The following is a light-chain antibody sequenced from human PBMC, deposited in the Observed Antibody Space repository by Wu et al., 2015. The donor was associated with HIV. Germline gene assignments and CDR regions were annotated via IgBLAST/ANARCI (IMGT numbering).Light chain of an antibody. CDR1: QSISTF. Sequence: EIVLTQSPATLSLSPGERATLSCRASQSISTFLGWYQQKPGQAPRLLIHDASNRATGIPARFSGSGSGTDFTLTISSLEPEDFAVYYCQQHYKWPLTFGQGTRLDIK. J-gene: IGKJ5*01. V-gene: IGKV3-11*01. CDR2: DAS. CDR3: QQHYKWPLT.